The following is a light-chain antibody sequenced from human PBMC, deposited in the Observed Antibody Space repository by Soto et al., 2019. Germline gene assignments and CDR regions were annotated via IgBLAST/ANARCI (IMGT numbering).Light chain of an antibody. Sequence: QSLLTQPASVYGSPGQPLTLSCTGTSSDVGNYNVVSWYQQHPGKAPKLMIYEVSERPSGVSNRFSGSKSGNTASLTISGLQAEDEADYYCCSYARGGISGYVFGTGTKVTV. V-gene: IGLV2-23*02. CDR2: EVS. CDR1: SSDVGNYNV. J-gene: IGLJ1*01. CDR3: CSYARGGISGYV.